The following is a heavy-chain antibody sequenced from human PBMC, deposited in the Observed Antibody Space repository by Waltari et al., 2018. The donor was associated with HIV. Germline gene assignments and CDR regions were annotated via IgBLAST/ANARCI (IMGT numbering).Heavy chain of an antibody. CDR2: IYWDDDK. Sequence: SLSTSGVGVGWIRQPPGKALEWLALIYWDDDKRYRPSLKSRVTITKDTSKNQVVLTMTNMDPVDTATYYCAHQSAWFGGPLYRFDSWGQGTLVTVSS. D-gene: IGHD3-10*01. J-gene: IGHJ4*02. CDR1: SLSTSGVG. V-gene: IGHV2-5*02. CDR3: AHQSAWFGGPLYRFDS.